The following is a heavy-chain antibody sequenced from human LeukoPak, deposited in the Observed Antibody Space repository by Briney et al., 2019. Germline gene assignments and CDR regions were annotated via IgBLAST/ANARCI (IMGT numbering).Heavy chain of an antibody. Sequence: ASVTVSCKASGYTFAGYYMHWVRQAPGQGLEWMGWIKPNSGGTNYAQKFQGRVTMTRDTSISTAYMELSRLRSDDTAVYYCARDRPAASGYYYYGMDVWGQGTTVTVSS. J-gene: IGHJ6*02. V-gene: IGHV1-2*02. CDR2: IKPNSGGT. CDR1: GYTFAGYY. CDR3: ARDRPAASGYYYYGMDV. D-gene: IGHD2-2*01.